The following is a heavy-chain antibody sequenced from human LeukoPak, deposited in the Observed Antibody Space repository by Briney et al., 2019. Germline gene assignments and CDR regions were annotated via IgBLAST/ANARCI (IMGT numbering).Heavy chain of an antibody. CDR1: GGSISSSSYS. Sequence: SETLSLTCTVSGGSISSSSYSWGWIRQPPGKGLEWIGSIYYSGSTYYNPSLKSRVTISVDTSKNQFSLKLSSVTAADTAVYYCAGGSDYYDSSGYYDAFDIWGQGTMVTVSS. CDR3: AGGSDYYDSSGYYDAFDI. D-gene: IGHD3-22*01. CDR2: IYYSGST. J-gene: IGHJ3*02. V-gene: IGHV4-39*01.